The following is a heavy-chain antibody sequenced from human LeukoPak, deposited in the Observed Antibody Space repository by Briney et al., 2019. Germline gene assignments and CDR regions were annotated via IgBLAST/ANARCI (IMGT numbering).Heavy chain of an antibody. J-gene: IGHJ4*02. D-gene: IGHD3-22*01. CDR2: INSDGNDR. CDR1: GFTFSTSW. Sequence: PGGSLRLSCAASGFTFSTSWMHLVRQAPGEGLVWVSRINSDGNDRNYADSVKGRFTISRDNAKNTLYLQMNSLRAEDTAVYYCVRDMGYYDKVWGQGTLVTVSS. CDR3: VRDMGYYDKV. V-gene: IGHV3-74*01.